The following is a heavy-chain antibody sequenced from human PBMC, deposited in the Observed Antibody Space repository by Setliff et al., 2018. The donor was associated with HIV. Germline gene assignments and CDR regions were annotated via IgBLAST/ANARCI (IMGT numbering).Heavy chain of an antibody. Sequence: ASVKVSCKISGYTLTEVSMHWVRQAPGKGLEWMGYFDPQDGKTIYAQKFQGRVTMTEDTSTDTAYMDLSSLRSEDTAIYYRTLLAVTTNKEWKTFDFWGQGTLVTVSS. CDR2: FDPQDGKT. CDR1: GYTLTEVS. D-gene: IGHD4-17*01. CDR3: TLLAVTTNKEWKTFDF. J-gene: IGHJ4*02. V-gene: IGHV1-24*01.